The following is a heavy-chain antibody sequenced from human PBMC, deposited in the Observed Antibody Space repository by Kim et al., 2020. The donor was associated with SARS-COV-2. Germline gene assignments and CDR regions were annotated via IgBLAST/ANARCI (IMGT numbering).Heavy chain of an antibody. Sequence: YADSVKGRFNITRNNAKNTLELRMNSMRAEETAVYYCASGGYSYGPFDYWGQGTLVTVSS. D-gene: IGHD5-18*01. J-gene: IGHJ4*02. CDR3: ASGGYSYGPFDY. V-gene: IGHV3-33*01.